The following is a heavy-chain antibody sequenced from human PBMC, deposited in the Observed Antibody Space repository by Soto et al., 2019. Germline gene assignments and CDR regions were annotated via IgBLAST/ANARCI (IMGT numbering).Heavy chain of an antibody. CDR2: INTHNGNT. Sequence: ASVKVSCKASGYTFTTYGISWVRQAPGEGLEWLGWINTHNGNTNYAQNLQGRVFMTADTSTNTAYMELRSLRSDDTSIYYCTREGSAPYYYYAMDAWGQGTTVTVSS. CDR1: GYTFTTYG. D-gene: IGHD3-10*01. V-gene: IGHV1-18*01. CDR3: TREGSAPYYYYAMDA. J-gene: IGHJ6*02.